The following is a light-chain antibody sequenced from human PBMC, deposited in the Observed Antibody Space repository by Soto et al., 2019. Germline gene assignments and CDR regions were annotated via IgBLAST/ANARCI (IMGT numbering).Light chain of an antibody. V-gene: IGLV7-46*01. CDR1: TGAVTSGHY. CDR2: NTS. Sequence: QAVVTQEPSLTVSPGGTVTRTCGSSTGAVTSGHYPYWFQQKPGQAPRTLVYNTSDKHSWAPARFSGSLLGGKAALTLSGAQPEDEAEYYCLLSYSGARVFGGGTKVTVL. CDR3: LLSYSGARV. J-gene: IGLJ3*02.